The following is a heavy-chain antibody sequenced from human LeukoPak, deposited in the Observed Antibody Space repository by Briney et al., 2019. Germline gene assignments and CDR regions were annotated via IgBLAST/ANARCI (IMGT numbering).Heavy chain of an antibody. CDR2: IYYSGST. V-gene: IGHV4-31*03. CDR1: GGSISSGGYY. J-gene: IGHJ4*02. Sequence: SETLSLTCTVSGGSISSGGYYWSWIRQHPGKGLEWIGYIYYSGSTYYNPSLKSRLTISVDTSKNQFSLKLSSLTAADTAVYYCVGDILTGYYNSRYYFDYWGQGTLVTVSS. D-gene: IGHD3-9*01. CDR3: VGDILTGYYNSRYYFDY.